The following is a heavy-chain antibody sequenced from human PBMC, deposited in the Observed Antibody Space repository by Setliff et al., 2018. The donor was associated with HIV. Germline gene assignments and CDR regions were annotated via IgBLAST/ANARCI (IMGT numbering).Heavy chain of an antibody. CDR3: ARAQIAAPRPYEY. V-gene: IGHV4-34*01. Sequence: LSLTCAVYGGSFNGYYWTWIRQSPGKGLEWIGEINHRGIANSSPSLKSRVTISIDTSKNQFSLRLTSVTAADTALYYCARAQIAAPRPYEYWGQGTLVTVSS. J-gene: IGHJ4*02. CDR1: GGSFNGYY. CDR2: INHRGIA. D-gene: IGHD6-6*01.